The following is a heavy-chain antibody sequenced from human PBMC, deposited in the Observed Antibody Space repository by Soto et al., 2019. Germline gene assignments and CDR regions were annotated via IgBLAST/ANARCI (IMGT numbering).Heavy chain of an antibody. CDR2: INSDGSST. CDR3: AREGMATMESHFDY. CDR1: GFTFSSYW. D-gene: IGHD5-12*01. J-gene: IGHJ4*02. Sequence: GESLKISCAASGFTFSSYWMHWVRQAPGKGLVWVSRINSDGSSTSYADSVKGRFTISRDNAKNTLYLQMNSLRAEDTAVYYCAREGMATMESHFDYWGQGTLVTVSS. V-gene: IGHV3-74*01.